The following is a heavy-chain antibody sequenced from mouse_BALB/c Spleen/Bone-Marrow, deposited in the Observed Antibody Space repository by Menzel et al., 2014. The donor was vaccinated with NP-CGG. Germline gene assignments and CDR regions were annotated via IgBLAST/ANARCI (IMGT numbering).Heavy chain of an antibody. J-gene: IGHJ4*01. CDR1: GFTFTDYY. V-gene: IGHV7-3*02. D-gene: IGHD2-3*01. Sequence: EVKVVESGGGLVQPGSSLRLSCATSGFTFTDYYMNWVRQPPGKALEWLGFIRNKANGYTTEFSASVKGRFTISRDNSQSILYLQMNTLRAEDSATYYCARYDGYSDNAMDYWGQGTSVTASS. CDR2: IRNKANGYTT. CDR3: ARYDGYSDNAMDY.